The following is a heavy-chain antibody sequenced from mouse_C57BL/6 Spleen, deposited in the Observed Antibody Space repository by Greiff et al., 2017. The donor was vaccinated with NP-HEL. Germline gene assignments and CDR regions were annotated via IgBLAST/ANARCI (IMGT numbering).Heavy chain of an antibody. CDR2: IYPGDGDT. CDR3: ARSGGYDYDGNYYAMDY. J-gene: IGHJ4*01. Sequence: VQLQQSGPELVKPGASVKISCKASGYAFSSSWMNWVKQRPGKGLEWIGRIYPGDGDTNYNGKFKGKATLTADKSSSTAYMQLSSLTSEDSAVYFCARSGGYDYDGNYYAMDYWGQGTSVTVSS. V-gene: IGHV1-82*01. CDR1: GYAFSSSW. D-gene: IGHD2-4*01.